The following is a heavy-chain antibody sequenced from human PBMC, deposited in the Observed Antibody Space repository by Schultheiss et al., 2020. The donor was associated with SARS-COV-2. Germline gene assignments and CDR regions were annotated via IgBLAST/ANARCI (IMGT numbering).Heavy chain of an antibody. CDR1: GGSFSGYY. CDR2: IYYSGST. Sequence: GSLRLSCAVYGGSFSGYYWSWIRQPPGKGLEWIGYIYYSGSTYYNPSLKSRVTISVDTSKNQFSLKLSSVTAADTAVYYCARRRLACCSSTLNMYYFDYWGQGTLVTVSS. V-gene: IGHV4-59*08. D-gene: IGHD2-2*01. CDR3: ARRRLACCSSTLNMYYFDY. J-gene: IGHJ4*02.